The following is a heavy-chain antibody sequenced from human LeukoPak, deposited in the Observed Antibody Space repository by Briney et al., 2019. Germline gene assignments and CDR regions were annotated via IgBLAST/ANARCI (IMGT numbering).Heavy chain of an antibody. CDR1: GGSISSYY. Sequence: SETLSLTCTVSGGSISSYYWSWIRQPPGKGLEWIGYIYYSGSTNYNPSLKSRVTISVDTSKNQFSLKLSSVTAADTAVYYCARVYSKGNWLDPWGQGTLVTVSS. CDR3: ARVYSKGNWLDP. CDR2: IYYSGST. D-gene: IGHD4-11*01. J-gene: IGHJ5*02. V-gene: IGHV4-59*01.